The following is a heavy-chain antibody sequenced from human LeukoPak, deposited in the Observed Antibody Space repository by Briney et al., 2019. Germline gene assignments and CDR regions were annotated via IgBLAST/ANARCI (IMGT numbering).Heavy chain of an antibody. Sequence: SVKVSCKASGGTFSNYALSWVRQAPGRGLEWMGRIIVILGIADYAQKFQGRVTITADKSTTTVYMELSSLRSQDTAVYYCARDGMLRGVIDYSGMDVWGQGTTVTVSS. CDR3: ARDGMLRGVIDYSGMDV. D-gene: IGHD3-10*01. J-gene: IGHJ6*02. CDR2: IIVILGIA. V-gene: IGHV1-69*04. CDR1: GGTFSNYA.